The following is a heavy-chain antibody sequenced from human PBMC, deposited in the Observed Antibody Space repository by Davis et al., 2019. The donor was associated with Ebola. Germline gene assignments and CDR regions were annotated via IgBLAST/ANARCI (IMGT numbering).Heavy chain of an antibody. J-gene: IGHJ6*02. V-gene: IGHV1-2*02. CDR1: GYTFTGYF. Sequence: ASVKVSCKATGYTFTGYFMHWVRQAPGQGLEWMGWIDPNSGGTKYAQKFQGRVTMTRETSISTAYVELSRLRSDDTAVYHCARLAVAGGEYYGMDVWGQGTTVTVSS. D-gene: IGHD6-19*01. CDR2: IDPNSGGT. CDR3: ARLAVAGGEYYGMDV.